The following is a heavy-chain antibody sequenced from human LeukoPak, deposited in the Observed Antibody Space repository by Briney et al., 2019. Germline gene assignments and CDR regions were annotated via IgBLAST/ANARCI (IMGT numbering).Heavy chain of an antibody. CDR3: ARNGADYYDSSGYYEFHY. CDR1: GYTFTGYY. D-gene: IGHD3-22*01. V-gene: IGHV1-2*06. Sequence: ASVKVSCKASGYTFTGYYMHWVRQAPGQGLEWMGRINPNSGGTNYAQKFQGRVTMTRDTSISTAYMELSRLRSDDTAVYYCARNGADYYDSSGYYEFHYWGQGTLVTVSS. CDR2: INPNSGGT. J-gene: IGHJ4*02.